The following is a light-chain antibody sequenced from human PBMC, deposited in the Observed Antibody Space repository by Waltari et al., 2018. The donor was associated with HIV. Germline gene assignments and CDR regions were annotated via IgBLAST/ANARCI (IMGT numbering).Light chain of an antibody. CDR3: QSYDRSLSVWV. Sequence: QSVLTQPPSVSGAPGQRVTISCTGSSSNTGAGYDVHWYQQLPGTAPRLLIYDNTIRPSGVRDRFAGSKSGTSASLAIAGLQDEDEAVYYCQSYDRSLSVWVFGGGTKVTVL. CDR1: SSNTGAGYD. V-gene: IGLV1-40*01. CDR2: DNT. J-gene: IGLJ3*02.